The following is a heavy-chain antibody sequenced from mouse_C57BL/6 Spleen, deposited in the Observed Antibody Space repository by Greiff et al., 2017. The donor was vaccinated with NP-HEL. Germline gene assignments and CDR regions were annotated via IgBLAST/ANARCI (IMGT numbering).Heavy chain of an antibody. CDR3: ARQDGYPFAY. D-gene: IGHD2-3*01. Sequence: VQLKESGGGLVKPGGSLKLSCAASGFTFSDYGMHWVRQAPEKGLEWVAYISSGSSTIYYADTVKGRFTISRDNAKNTLFLQMTSLRSEDTAMYYCARQDGYPFAYWGQGTLVTVSA. J-gene: IGHJ3*01. V-gene: IGHV5-17*01. CDR1: GFTFSDYG. CDR2: ISSGSSTI.